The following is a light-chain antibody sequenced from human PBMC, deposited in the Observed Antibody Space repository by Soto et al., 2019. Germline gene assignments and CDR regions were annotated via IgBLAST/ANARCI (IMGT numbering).Light chain of an antibody. J-gene: IGKJ1*01. V-gene: IGKV1-27*01. CDR1: QNINSW. Sequence: DIQMTQSPSTLSASVGDRVTITCRASQNINSWLAWYQQKPGKAPKLLIYKASNLQSGVPSRFSGSGSGTDFTLTISSLQPEDVATYYCQKYNSAPRTFGQGTKVDIK. CDR2: KAS. CDR3: QKYNSAPRT.